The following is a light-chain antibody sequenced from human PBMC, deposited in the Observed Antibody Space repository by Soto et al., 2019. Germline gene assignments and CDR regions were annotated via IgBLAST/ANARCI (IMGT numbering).Light chain of an antibody. CDR1: SNDVGSYNY. Sequence: QSALTQPASVSGSPGQSITISCTGTSNDVGSYNYVSWYQQHPGKAPKLIIYEVAKRPSGVSSRFSGSKSGNTASLTISGLQAEDEADYHCSSYTSTSTLYVFGTGTKLTVL. CDR2: EVA. J-gene: IGLJ1*01. V-gene: IGLV2-14*01. CDR3: SSYTSTSTLYV.